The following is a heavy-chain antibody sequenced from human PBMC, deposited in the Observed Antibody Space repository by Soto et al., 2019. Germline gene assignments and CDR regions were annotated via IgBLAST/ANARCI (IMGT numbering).Heavy chain of an antibody. CDR1: GFSLSTSGVG. D-gene: IGHD3-10*01. Sequence: QITLKESGPTLVNPTQTLTLTCTFSGFSLSTSGVGVGWIRQPPGKALEWLALIYWNDDKRYSPSLKSRLTVTKDTSKDQVVLTMTNLDPGDTATYYCAHRCRGLLWLRELPSDSWFDPWGQGTMVTVSS. CDR2: IYWNDDK. J-gene: IGHJ5*02. V-gene: IGHV2-5*01. CDR3: AHRCRGLLWLRELPSDSWFDP.